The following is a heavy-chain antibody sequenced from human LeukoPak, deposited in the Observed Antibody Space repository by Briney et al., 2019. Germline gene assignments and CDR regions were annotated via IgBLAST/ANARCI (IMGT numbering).Heavy chain of an antibody. Sequence: ASVKVSCKASGYTFTSYGISWVRQAPGQGLEWMGRISAYNGNTNYAQKLQGRVTMTTDTSMSTAYMELRSLRSDDTAVYYCARVLGHYYDSSGYYLNWFDPWGQGTLVTVSS. CDR3: ARVLGHYYDSSGYYLNWFDP. D-gene: IGHD3-22*01. CDR1: GYTFTSYG. J-gene: IGHJ5*02. CDR2: ISAYNGNT. V-gene: IGHV1-18*01.